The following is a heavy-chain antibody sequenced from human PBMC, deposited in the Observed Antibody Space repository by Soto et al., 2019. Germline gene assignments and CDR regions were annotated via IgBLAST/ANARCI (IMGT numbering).Heavy chain of an antibody. V-gene: IGHV3-23*01. D-gene: IGHD3-10*01. Sequence: GGSLRLSCAASGFAFSSYAMSWVRQAPGKGLEWVSAISGSGGSTYYADSVKGRFTISRDNSKNTLYLQMNSLRAEDTAVYYCAKVPGGSYYYYYMDVWGKGTTVTVSS. J-gene: IGHJ6*03. CDR1: GFAFSSYA. CDR3: AKVPGGSYYYYYMDV. CDR2: ISGSGGST.